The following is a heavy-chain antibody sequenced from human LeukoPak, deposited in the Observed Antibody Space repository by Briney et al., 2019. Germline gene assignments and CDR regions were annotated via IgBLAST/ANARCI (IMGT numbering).Heavy chain of an antibody. Sequence: GASVKVSCKASGYTFTSYDVNWVRQATGQGLEWIGWMNPNSGNTGYAQKFQGRVTMTRNTSISTAYMELSSLRSEDTAVYYCARGLYCSGGSCYGWFDPWGQGTLVTVSS. D-gene: IGHD2-15*01. CDR1: GYTFTSYD. CDR2: MNPNSGNT. V-gene: IGHV1-8*01. J-gene: IGHJ5*02. CDR3: ARGLYCSGGSCYGWFDP.